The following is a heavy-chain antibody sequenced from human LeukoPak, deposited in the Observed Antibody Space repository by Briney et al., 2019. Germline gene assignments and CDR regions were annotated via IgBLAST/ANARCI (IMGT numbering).Heavy chain of an antibody. CDR2: IYPGDSDT. Sequence: GESLKISCKGSGYSFTNYWIGWVHQMPGKGLEWMGIIYPGDSDTRYSPSFQGQVTISADKSISTAYLQWSSLKASDTAMYFCASEGRGYSYAYAFDIWGQGTMVTVSS. CDR3: ASEGRGYSYAYAFDI. CDR1: GYSFTNYW. J-gene: IGHJ3*02. V-gene: IGHV5-51*07. D-gene: IGHD5-18*01.